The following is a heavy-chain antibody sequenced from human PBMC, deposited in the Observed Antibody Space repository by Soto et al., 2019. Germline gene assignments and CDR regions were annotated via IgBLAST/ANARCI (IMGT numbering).Heavy chain of an antibody. CDR2: IFPKFGTT. J-gene: IGHJ6*02. D-gene: IGHD3-16*02. CDR1: GDTDTNYV. V-gene: IGHV1-69*13. CDR3: EAEMTFGKLSVV. Sequence: RASVNVYCKASGDTDTNYVISWVRQAPGQGLEWMGGIFPKFGTTYSAQKLQDRLTITADESTSTVYMQLSSLRLDDTAVYYCEAEMTFGKLSVVWGQRTTVTVSS.